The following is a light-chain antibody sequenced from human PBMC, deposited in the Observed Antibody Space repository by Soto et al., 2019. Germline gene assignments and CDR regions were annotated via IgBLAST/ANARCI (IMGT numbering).Light chain of an antibody. CDR3: QHYNSYSEA. Sequence: DIQLTQSPSFLSASVGDRVTXXXXASQTISSWLAWYQQKPGKAPKLLIYKASTLKSGVPSRFSGSGSGTEFTLTISSLQPDDFATYYCQHYNSYSEAFGQGTKVDIK. CDR1: QTISSW. CDR2: KAS. V-gene: IGKV1-5*03. J-gene: IGKJ1*01.